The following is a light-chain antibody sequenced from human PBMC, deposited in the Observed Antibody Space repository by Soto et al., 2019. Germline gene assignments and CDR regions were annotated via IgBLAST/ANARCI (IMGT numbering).Light chain of an antibody. CDR2: AAS. V-gene: IGKV1-12*01. CDR1: QGISSW. CDR3: QQANSFPYT. Sequence: DIQMTQSPSSVSASIGDRVTITCRASQGISSWLVWYQQKPGKAPELLIYAASSLQSGVPSRFSGSGSGTDFTLTINSLQPEDFATYYCQQANSFPYTFGQGTKLEIK. J-gene: IGKJ2*01.